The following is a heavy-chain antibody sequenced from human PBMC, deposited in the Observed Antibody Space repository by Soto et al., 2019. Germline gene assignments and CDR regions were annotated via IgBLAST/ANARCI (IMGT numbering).Heavy chain of an antibody. V-gene: IGHV4-39*01. CDR2: IYYSGST. CDR1: GVSISSSSYY. CDR3: ARKEGGIFCSGGSCYPHDAFDI. D-gene: IGHD2-15*01. Sequence: SETLSLTCPISGVSISSSSYYWGWIRPPPGKGLEWIGSIYYSGSTYYNPSLKSRVTISVDTSKNQFSLKLSSVTAADTAVYYCARKEGGIFCSGGSCYPHDAFDIWGQGTMVTVS. J-gene: IGHJ3*02.